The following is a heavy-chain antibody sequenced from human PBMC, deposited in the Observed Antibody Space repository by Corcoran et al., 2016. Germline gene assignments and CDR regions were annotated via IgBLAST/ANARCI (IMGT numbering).Heavy chain of an antibody. D-gene: IGHD6-19*01. V-gene: IGHV1-69*01. CDR1: GGTFSSYA. Sequence: QVQLVQSGAEVKKPGSSVKVSCKASGGTFSSYAISWVRQAPGQGLEWMGGIIPIFGTANYAQKFQGRVTITADESTRTAYMELSSLRSEDTAVYYCARCRSCAGYSGGWHTVDFDYLGQGTLVTVSS. CDR2: IIPIFGTA. CDR3: ARCRSCAGYSGGWHTVDFDY. J-gene: IGHJ4*02.